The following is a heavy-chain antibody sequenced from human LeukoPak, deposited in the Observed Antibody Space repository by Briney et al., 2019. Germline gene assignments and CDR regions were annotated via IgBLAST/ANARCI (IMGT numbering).Heavy chain of an antibody. D-gene: IGHD3-9*01. V-gene: IGHV1-58*02. J-gene: IGHJ3*02. CDR1: GFTFTSSA. Sequence: GASVKVSCKASGFTFTSSAMQWVRQARGQRLEWIGWIVVGSGNTNYAQKFQERVTITRDMSTSTAYMELSSLRSEDTAVYYCAAVFDDILTGYYSSDAFDIWGQGTMVTVSS. CDR3: AAVFDDILTGYYSSDAFDI. CDR2: IVVGSGNT.